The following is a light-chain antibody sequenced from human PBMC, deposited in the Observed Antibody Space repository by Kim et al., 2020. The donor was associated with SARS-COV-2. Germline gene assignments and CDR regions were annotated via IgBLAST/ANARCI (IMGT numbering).Light chain of an antibody. CDR2: WAS. Sequence: TINCNSSQSLLYSTTNTNSLACFQQRPGQPPKLLIYWASTRASGLPDRFSGSGSYPDFTLSISCLQAKNVAVYYCQQYYNTPHTFGQGTKLEI. CDR3: QQYYNTPHT. J-gene: IGKJ2*01. V-gene: IGKV4-1*01. CDR1: QSLLYSTTNTNS.